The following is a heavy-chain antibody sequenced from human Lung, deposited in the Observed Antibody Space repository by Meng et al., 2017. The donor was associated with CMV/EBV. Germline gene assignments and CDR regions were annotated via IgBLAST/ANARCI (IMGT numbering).Heavy chain of an antibody. Sequence: GGSXRLXXAASAFNFSDYAMTWIRQAPGKGLEWVSSISSTSIHIYYADSVKGRFTISRDNGKNLLYLQLNSLRAEDTAVYYCARGRGYCSSTNCYLNFDYXGQGXLVTVSS. CDR2: ISSTSIHI. J-gene: IGHJ4*02. D-gene: IGHD2-2*01. CDR1: AFNFSDYA. CDR3: ARGRGYCSSTNCYLNFDY. V-gene: IGHV3-21*01.